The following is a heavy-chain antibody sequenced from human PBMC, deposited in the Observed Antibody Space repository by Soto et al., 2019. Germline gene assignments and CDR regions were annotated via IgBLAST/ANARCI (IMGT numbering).Heavy chain of an antibody. V-gene: IGHV3-21*01. Sequence: PGGSLRLSCAASGFTFSSYSMNWVRQAPGKGLEWVSSISSSSSYIYYADSVKGRFTISRDNAKNSLYLQMNSLRAEDTAVYYCARDRGTSSYFAYWGQGTLVPVSS. CDR2: ISSSSSYI. J-gene: IGHJ4*02. CDR3: ARDRGTSSYFAY. CDR1: GFTFSSYS. D-gene: IGHD2-2*01.